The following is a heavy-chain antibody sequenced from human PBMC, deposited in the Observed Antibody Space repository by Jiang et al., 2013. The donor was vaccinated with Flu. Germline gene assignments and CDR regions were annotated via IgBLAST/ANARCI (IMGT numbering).Heavy chain of an antibody. CDR2: IYYSGST. V-gene: IGHV4-39*07. CDR1: GGSISSSSYY. CDR3: ARPSYYDFWSGYDY. J-gene: IGHJ4*02. Sequence: GPGLVKPSETLSLTCTVSGGSISSSSYYWGWIRQPPGKGLEWIGSIYYSGSTYYNPSLKSRVTISVDTSKNQFSLKLSSVTAADTAVYYCARPSYYDFWSGYDYWGQGTLVTVSS. D-gene: IGHD3-3*01.